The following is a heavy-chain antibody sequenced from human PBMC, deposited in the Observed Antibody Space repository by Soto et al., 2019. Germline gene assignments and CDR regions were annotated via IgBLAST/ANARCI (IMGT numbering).Heavy chain of an antibody. J-gene: IGHJ4*02. CDR2: ISGSGST. D-gene: IGHD3-9*01. CDR3: AKTESFNGYYNAFDY. CDR1: GFTFSSYA. V-gene: IGHV3-23*01. Sequence: EVQVLESGGDLVQPGGSLRLSCVASGFTFSSYAMSWVRQAPGKGLEWVTAISGSGSTYYADSVKGRFTISRDNPMNRLHLQMNSLRAEDTAIYYCAKTESFNGYYNAFDYWGRGTQVTVSS.